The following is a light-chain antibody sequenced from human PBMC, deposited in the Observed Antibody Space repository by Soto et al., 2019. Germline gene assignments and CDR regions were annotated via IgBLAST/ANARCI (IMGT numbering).Light chain of an antibody. CDR2: GAS. Sequence: EIVMTQSPATLSVSPGERATLSCRASQSVSSNLAWYQKKPGQAPRLRIYGASTRATGIPARFSGSGSGVEFTLTISSLQSEDFAVYYCQQYNNWPRTFGQGTKVEIK. CDR1: QSVSSN. V-gene: IGKV3-15*01. CDR3: QQYNNWPRT. J-gene: IGKJ1*01.